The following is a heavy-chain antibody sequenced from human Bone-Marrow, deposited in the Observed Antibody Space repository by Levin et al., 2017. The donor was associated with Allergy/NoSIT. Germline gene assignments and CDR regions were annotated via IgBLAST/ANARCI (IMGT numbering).Heavy chain of an antibody. CDR1: GFTFSSYG. D-gene: IGHD1-26*01. V-gene: IGHV3-30*18. CDR3: AKDTVDELVGARAFGAFDI. CDR2: ISYDGSNK. Sequence: GGSLRLSCAASGFTFSSYGMHWVRQAPGKGLEWVAVISYDGSNKYYADSVKGRFTISRDNSKNTLYLQMNSLRAEDTAVYYCAKDTVDELVGARAFGAFDIWGQGTMVTVSS. J-gene: IGHJ3*02.